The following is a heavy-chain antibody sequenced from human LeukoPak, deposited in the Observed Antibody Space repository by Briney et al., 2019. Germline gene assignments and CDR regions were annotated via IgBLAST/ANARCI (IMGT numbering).Heavy chain of an antibody. CDR3: ARIRDGYNDAYDI. Sequence: SVKVSCKASGGTFSSYAISWVRQAPGQGLEWMGGIIPIFGTANYAQKFQGRVTITADKSTSTAYMELSSLRSEDTAIYYCARIRDGYNDAYDIWGQGTVVTVPS. D-gene: IGHD5-24*01. V-gene: IGHV1-69*06. J-gene: IGHJ3*02. CDR1: GGTFSSYA. CDR2: IIPIFGTA.